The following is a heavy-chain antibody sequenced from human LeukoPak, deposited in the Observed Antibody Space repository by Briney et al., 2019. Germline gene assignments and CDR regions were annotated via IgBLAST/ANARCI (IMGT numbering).Heavy chain of an antibody. CDR3: ARLGY. CDR2: ISSSTI. CDR1: GFTFSSYS. Sequence: QPGGSLRLSCAASGFTFSSYSMNWVRQAPGKGLEWVSYISSSTIYYADSVKGRFTISRDNAKNSLYLQMNSLRAEDTAVYYCARLGYWGQGTLVTVSS. V-gene: IGHV3-48*01. J-gene: IGHJ4*02.